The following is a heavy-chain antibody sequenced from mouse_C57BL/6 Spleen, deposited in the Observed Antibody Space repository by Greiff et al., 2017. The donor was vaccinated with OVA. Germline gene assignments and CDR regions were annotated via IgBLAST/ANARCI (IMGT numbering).Heavy chain of an antibody. D-gene: IGHD3-2*02. Sequence: QVQLKQSGAELVKPGASVGRGWNASFYSFSSYWMNWVKQRPGKGLEWIGQIYPGDGDTNYNGKFKGKATLTADKSSSTAYMQLSSLTSEDSAVYFCARGSSGPGYFDYWGQGTTLTVSS. CDR3: ARGSSGPGYFDY. V-gene: IGHV1-80*01. CDR1: FYSFSSYW. J-gene: IGHJ2*01. CDR2: IYPGDGDT.